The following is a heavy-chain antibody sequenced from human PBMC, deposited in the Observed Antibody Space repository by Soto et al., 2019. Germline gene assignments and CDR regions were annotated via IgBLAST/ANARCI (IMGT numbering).Heavy chain of an antibody. CDR2: ISGSGGST. Sequence: GGSLRLSCAASGFTFSSYAMSWVRQAPGKGLEWVSAISGSGGSTYYADSAKGRFTISRDNSKNTLYLQMNSLRAEDTAVYYCAKSLSSAAGTPYYYYGMDVWGQGTTVTVSS. J-gene: IGHJ6*02. CDR1: GFTFSSYA. D-gene: IGHD6-13*01. V-gene: IGHV3-23*01. CDR3: AKSLSSAAGTPYYYYGMDV.